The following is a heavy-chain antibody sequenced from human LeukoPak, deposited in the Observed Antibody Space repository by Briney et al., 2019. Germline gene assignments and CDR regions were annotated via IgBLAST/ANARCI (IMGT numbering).Heavy chain of an antibody. V-gene: IGHV4-31*03. CDR3: ARSSGGQPDP. J-gene: IGHJ5*02. CDR2: IYYTGRT. CDR1: GGSLSVGAYY. Sequence: SETLSLTRTLSGGSLSVGAYYSGSIRHLPGECLEWIVYIYYTGRTEYNPSLESRVTISLDTSKNQSSLRLSSVTAADTAVYYCARSSGGQPDPWGQGTLVTVSS. D-gene: IGHD2-15*01.